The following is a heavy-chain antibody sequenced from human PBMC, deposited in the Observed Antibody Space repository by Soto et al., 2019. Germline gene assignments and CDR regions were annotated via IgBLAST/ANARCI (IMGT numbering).Heavy chain of an antibody. D-gene: IGHD3-22*01. CDR1: GYTFTSYG. V-gene: IGHV1-18*01. J-gene: IGHJ6*02. CDR2: ISAYNGNT. CDR3: ARERNYYDSSGYYRGYYYYYGMDV. Sequence: ASVKVSCKASGYTFTSYGISWVRQAPGQGLEWMGWISAYNGNTNYAQKLQGRVTKTTDTSTSTAYMELRSLRSDDTAVYYCARERNYYDSSGYYRGYYYYYGMDVWGQGTTVTVSS.